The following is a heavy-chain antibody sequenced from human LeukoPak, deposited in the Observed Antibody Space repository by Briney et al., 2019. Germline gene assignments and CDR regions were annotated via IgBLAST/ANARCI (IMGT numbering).Heavy chain of an antibody. V-gene: IGHV1-2*02. D-gene: IGHD2-2*01. Sequence: GASVKVSCKASGYTFTGYYMHWVRQAPGQGLEWMGWINPNSGGTNYAQKFQGRVTMTGDTSISTAYMELSRLRSDDTAVYYCARVGGYCSSTSCYAGYYYYYYGMDVWGQGTTVTVSS. CDR2: INPNSGGT. CDR1: GYTFTGYY. CDR3: ARVGGYCSSTSCYAGYYYYYYGMDV. J-gene: IGHJ6*02.